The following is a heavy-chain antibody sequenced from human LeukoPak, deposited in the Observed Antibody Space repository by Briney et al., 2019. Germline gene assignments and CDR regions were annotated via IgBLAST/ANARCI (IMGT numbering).Heavy chain of an antibody. CDR2: INPNSGGT. CDR1: GYTFTGYY. V-gene: IGHV1-2*02. CDR3: ASSLGKGYSYGYFDY. J-gene: IGHJ4*02. D-gene: IGHD5-18*01. Sequence: ASVKVSCKASGYTFTGYYMHWVRQAPGQGLEWMGWINPNSGGTNYAQKFQGRVTITTDESTSTAYMELSSLRSEDTAVYYCASSLGKGYSYGYFDYWGQGTLVTVSS.